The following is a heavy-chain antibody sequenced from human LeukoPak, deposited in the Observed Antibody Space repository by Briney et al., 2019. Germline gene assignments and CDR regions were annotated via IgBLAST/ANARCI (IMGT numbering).Heavy chain of an antibody. Sequence: SETLSLTCTVSGGSITSYYWSWIRQPAGKGLEWIGRVYTTGSTTYNPSLKSRVTMSVDTSKNQFSLKVTSVTAADTAVYYCVRDRGYCDGGTCHIFDSWGQGILVAVSS. J-gene: IGHJ4*02. V-gene: IGHV4-4*07. CDR3: VRDRGYCDGGTCHIFDS. D-gene: IGHD2-15*01. CDR2: VYTTGST. CDR1: GGSITSYY.